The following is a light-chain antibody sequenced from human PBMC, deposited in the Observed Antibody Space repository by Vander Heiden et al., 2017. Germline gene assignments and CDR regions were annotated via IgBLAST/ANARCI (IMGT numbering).Light chain of an antibody. J-gene: IGKJ4*01. CDR3: QQYYSTPRT. CDR2: WAS. V-gene: IGKV4-1*01. Sequence: DIVMTQSPDSLAVSLGERATINCKSSQSVLYSSNNKNYLAWYQQKPGQPPKLLIYWASTRESGVPDRFIGSGSCTAFTLTISSLQAEDVAVYYCQQYYSTPRTFGGGTKVEIK. CDR1: QSVLYSSNNKNY.